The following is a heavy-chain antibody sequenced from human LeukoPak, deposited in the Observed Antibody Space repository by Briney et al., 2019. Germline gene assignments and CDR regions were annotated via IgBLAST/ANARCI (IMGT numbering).Heavy chain of an antibody. CDR2: ISYDGSNK. Sequence: GGSLRLSCAASGFTFSSYAMHWVRQAPGKGLEWVAVISYDGSNKYYADSVKGRFTISRDNSKNTLYLQMNSLRAEDTAVYYCARDPTYYDSSGYYHYWGQGTLVTVSS. CDR1: GFTFSSYA. D-gene: IGHD3-22*01. CDR3: ARDPTYYDSSGYYHY. V-gene: IGHV3-30-3*01. J-gene: IGHJ4*02.